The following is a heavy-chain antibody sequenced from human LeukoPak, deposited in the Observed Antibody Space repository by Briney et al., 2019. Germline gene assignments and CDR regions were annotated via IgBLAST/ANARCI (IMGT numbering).Heavy chain of an antibody. CDR2: ISWNSGSI. J-gene: IGHJ4*02. Sequence: GGSLRLSCAAPGLPLYDFFLPWGRPAPREGLGGGSGISWNSGSIGYADSVKGRFTISRDNAKNSLYLQMNSLRAEDTALYYYAKGTVRGVKYYFDYWGQGTLVTVSS. CDR1: GLPLYDFF. CDR3: AKGTVRGVKYYFDY. D-gene: IGHD3-10*01. V-gene: IGHV3-9*01.